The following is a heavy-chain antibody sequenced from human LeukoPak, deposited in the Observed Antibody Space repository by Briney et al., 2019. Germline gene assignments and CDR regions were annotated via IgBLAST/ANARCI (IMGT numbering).Heavy chain of an antibody. Sequence: GGSLRLSCAASGFTSSIYWMSWVRQAPGKGLEWMANIKPDGSEKYYVDSLKGRFTISRDNAKNSLYLQMNSLRAEDTAVYYCARIRGTYGYSLDYWGQGTLVTVSS. CDR3: ARIRGTYGYSLDY. V-gene: IGHV3-7*03. J-gene: IGHJ4*02. CDR2: IKPDGSEK. D-gene: IGHD5-18*01. CDR1: GFTSSIYW.